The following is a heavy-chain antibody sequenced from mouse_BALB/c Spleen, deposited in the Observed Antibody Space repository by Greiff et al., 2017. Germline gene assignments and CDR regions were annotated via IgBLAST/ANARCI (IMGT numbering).Heavy chain of an antibody. J-gene: IGHJ1*01. CDR3: ARESYGSSYGWYFDV. CDR1: GFTFSSYA. V-gene: IGHV5-6-5*01. Sequence: EVMLVESGGGLVKPGGSLKLSCAASGFTFSSYAVSWVRQTPEKRLEWVASISSGGSTYYPDSVKGRFTISRDNARNILYLQMSSLRSEDTAMYYCARESYGSSYGWYFDVWGAGTTVTVSS. D-gene: IGHD1-1*01. CDR2: ISSGGST.